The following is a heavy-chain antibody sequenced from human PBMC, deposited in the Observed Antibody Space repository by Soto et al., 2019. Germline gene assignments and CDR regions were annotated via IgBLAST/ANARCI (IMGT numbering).Heavy chain of an antibody. V-gene: IGHV4-61*01. CDR1: GGSFSSGSYY. CDR2: IYYSGST. CDR3: ERDPSTPDDAFGI. Sequence: XATLSLTSTVSGGSFSSGSYYWSWIRQPPGKGLEWIGYIYYSGSTNYNPSLKSRVTISVDTSKNQFSLKLSSVTAADTAVYYCERDPSTPDDAFGIWGQGTMVTVSS. D-gene: IGHD2-15*01. J-gene: IGHJ3*02.